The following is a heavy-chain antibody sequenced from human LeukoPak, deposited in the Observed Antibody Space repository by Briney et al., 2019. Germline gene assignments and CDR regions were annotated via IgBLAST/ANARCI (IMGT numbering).Heavy chain of an antibody. J-gene: IGHJ4*02. CDR2: ISSDGNNQ. D-gene: IGHD4/OR15-4a*01. V-gene: IGHV3-30*03. CDR3: AGVDYGDY. Sequence: GGSLRLSCIASGFTFRNNGMNWVRQPQGKGLEWVAMISSDGNNQYYADSVKGRFTISRDNSKNTLYLQMNSLRSEDTAVFYCAGVDYGDYWGQGTLVTVSS. CDR1: GFTFRNNG.